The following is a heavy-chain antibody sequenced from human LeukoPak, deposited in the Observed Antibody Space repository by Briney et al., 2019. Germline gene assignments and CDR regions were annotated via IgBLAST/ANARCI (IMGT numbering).Heavy chain of an antibody. V-gene: IGHV3-21*01. CDR1: GFTFSSYS. D-gene: IGHD1-26*01. J-gene: IGHJ5*02. CDR3: ARDRVEWGWEIVGASFGP. CDR2: ISSSSSYI. Sequence: GGSLRLSCAASGFTFSSYSMNWVRQAPGKGLEWVSSISSSSSYIYYADSVKGRFTISRDNAKNSLYLQMNSLRAEDTAVYYCARDRVEWGWEIVGASFGPWGQGTLVTVSS.